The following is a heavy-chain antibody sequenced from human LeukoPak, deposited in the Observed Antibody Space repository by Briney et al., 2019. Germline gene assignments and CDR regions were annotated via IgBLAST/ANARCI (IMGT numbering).Heavy chain of an antibody. D-gene: IGHD3-10*01. CDR2: ISGSGDSK. Sequence: GGSLRLSCTASVFPFSSYAMSWVRHSPGRGVEWVSSISGSGDSKYYADSVKGRFTISRDNSKNTLYLQMNSLRAEDTAVYYCVKLVGVGELFWGHFLEDFWGQGTLVTVSS. J-gene: IGHJ4*02. CDR3: VKLVGVGELFWGHFLEDF. V-gene: IGHV3-23*01. CDR1: VFPFSSYA.